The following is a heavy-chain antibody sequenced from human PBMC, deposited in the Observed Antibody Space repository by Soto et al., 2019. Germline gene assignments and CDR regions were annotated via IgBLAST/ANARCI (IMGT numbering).Heavy chain of an antibody. D-gene: IGHD3-3*01. CDR3: ARGIRRYYDFWSGYTHYFDY. V-gene: IGHV3-48*03. CDR1: GFTFSSYE. Sequence: GGSRRRSWAASGFTFSSYEMNWVRQAPGKGLEWVSYISSSGSTIYYADSVKGRFTISRDNAKNSLYLQMNSLRAEDTAVYYCARGIRRYYDFWSGYTHYFDYWGQGTLVTVSS. CDR2: ISSSGSTI. J-gene: IGHJ4*02.